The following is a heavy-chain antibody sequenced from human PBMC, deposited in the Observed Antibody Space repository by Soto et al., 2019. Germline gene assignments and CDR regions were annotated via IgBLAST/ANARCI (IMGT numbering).Heavy chain of an antibody. CDR3: AKAWGLSSTSCYTCAFDI. CDR2: ISGTGGST. D-gene: IGHD2-2*02. V-gene: IGHV3-23*01. Sequence: EVQLLESGGGLVQPGGSLRLSCAASGFTFSSYAMSWVRQVPGKGLEWVSAISGTGGSTYYADSVKGRFTISRDNSKNTLYLQMNSLRAEDTALYYCAKAWGLSSTSCYTCAFDIWGQGTMVTVSS. J-gene: IGHJ3*02. CDR1: GFTFSSYA.